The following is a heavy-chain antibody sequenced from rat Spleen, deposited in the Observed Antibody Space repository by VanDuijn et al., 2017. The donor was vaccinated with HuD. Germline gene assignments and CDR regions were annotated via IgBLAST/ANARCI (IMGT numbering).Heavy chain of an antibody. V-gene: IGHV5-27*01. CDR3: TTDRLGADYFDY. CDR2: ISTGGGVT. Sequence: EVQLVESDGGLVQPGRSLKLSCAASGFTFSNYYMAWVRQAPTKGLEWVAYISTGGGVTYYRDSVKGRFTISRDNAYSTLYLQMDSLRPEDTATYYCTTDRLGADYFDYWGQGVMVTVSS. D-gene: IGHD5-1*01. J-gene: IGHJ2*01. CDR1: GFTFSNYY.